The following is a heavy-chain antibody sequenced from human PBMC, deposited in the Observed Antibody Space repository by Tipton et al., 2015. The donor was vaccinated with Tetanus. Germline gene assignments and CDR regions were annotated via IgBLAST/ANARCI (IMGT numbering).Heavy chain of an antibody. J-gene: IGHJ6*02. D-gene: IGHD3-10*01. CDR3: ARHSGGSEIGYYDDMDV. CDR2: IYPGDSDT. CDR1: GYTFTNYW. Sequence: QSGPEVKKPGESLKISCKGSGYTFTNYWIGWVRQMPGKGLEWMGIIYPGDSDTRYSPSFQGQVTMSVDKSTSTAYLQWRSLKASDSAMYYCARHSGGSEIGYYDDMDVWGQGTTVTVSS. V-gene: IGHV5-51*01.